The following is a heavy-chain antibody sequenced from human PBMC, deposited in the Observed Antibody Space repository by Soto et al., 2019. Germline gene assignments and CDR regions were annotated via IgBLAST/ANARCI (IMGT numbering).Heavy chain of an antibody. Sequence: SETLSLTCTVSGGSISSYYWSWIRQPPGKGLEWIGYIYYSGSTNYNPSLKSRVTISVDTSKNQFSLKLSSVTAADTAVYYCARVEQLVPYYYYMDVWGKGTTVTVSS. CDR1: GGSISSYY. D-gene: IGHD6-13*01. CDR2: IYYSGST. J-gene: IGHJ6*03. CDR3: ARVEQLVPYYYYMDV. V-gene: IGHV4-59*01.